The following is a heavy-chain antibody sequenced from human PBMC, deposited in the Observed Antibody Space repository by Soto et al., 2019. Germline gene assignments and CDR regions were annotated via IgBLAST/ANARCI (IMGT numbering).Heavy chain of an antibody. CDR1: GFTVSSNY. Sequence: GGSLRLSCAASGFTVSSNYMSSVRQAPGKGLEWVSVLYSGGSTYSADSVKGRLTISRDNSKNTLYLQMNSLRAEDTAVYYCARSSYPGIAAAGKSNNRVDTWGQGNLVTV. D-gene: IGHD6-13*01. V-gene: IGHV3-66*01. CDR2: LYSGGST. CDR3: ARSSYPGIAAAGKSNNRVDT. J-gene: IGHJ5*02.